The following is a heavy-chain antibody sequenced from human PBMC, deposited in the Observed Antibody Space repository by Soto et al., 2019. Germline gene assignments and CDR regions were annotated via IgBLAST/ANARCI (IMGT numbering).Heavy chain of an antibody. CDR2: INPSGGST. V-gene: IGHV1-46*01. CDR3: ARDEGITGTPPGAFDI. CDR1: GYTFTSHY. D-gene: IGHD1-7*01. Sequence: GASVKVSCKASGYTFTSHYMHWVRQAPGQGLERMGIINPSGGSTSYAQKFQGRVTMTRDTSTSTVYMELSSLRSEDTAVFYCARDEGITGTPPGAFDIWGQGTMVTVSS. J-gene: IGHJ3*02.